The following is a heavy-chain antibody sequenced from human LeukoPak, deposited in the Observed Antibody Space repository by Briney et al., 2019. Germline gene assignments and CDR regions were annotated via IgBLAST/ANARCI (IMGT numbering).Heavy chain of an antibody. CDR1: GFTFSSYA. Sequence: GGSLRLSCAASGFTFSSYAMSWVRQAPGKGLEWVSAISGSGGSTYYADSVKGRFTISRDNSKNTLYLQMNSLRAEDTAVYYCAKGHRRITMIVVALDYWGQGTLVTVSS. CDR2: ISGSGGST. J-gene: IGHJ4*02. CDR3: AKGHRRITMIVVALDY. V-gene: IGHV3-23*01. D-gene: IGHD3-22*01.